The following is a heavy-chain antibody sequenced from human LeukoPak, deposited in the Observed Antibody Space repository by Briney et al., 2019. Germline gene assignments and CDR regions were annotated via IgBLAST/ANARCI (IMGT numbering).Heavy chain of an antibody. V-gene: IGHV4-39*07. Sequence: SSETLSLTCTVSGGSISSSSYYWGWIRQPPGKGLEWIGSIYYSGSTYYNPSLKSRVTISVDTSKNQFSLKLSSVTAADTAVYYCARLSASSSWPHYYYYGMDVWGQGTTVTVSS. CDR2: IYYSGST. CDR3: ARLSASSSWPHYYYYGMDV. CDR1: GGSISSSSYY. J-gene: IGHJ6*02. D-gene: IGHD6-13*01.